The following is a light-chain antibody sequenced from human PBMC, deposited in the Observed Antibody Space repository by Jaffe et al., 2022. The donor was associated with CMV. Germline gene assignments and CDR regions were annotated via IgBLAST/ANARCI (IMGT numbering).Light chain of an antibody. CDR3: QQYGSSPLT. CDR2: GAS. Sequence: EIVLTQSPGTLSLSPGERATLSCRASESVSDSYLSWYQQKAGQAPRLLIYGASSRATAIPDRFSGSGSGTDFTLTISSLEPEDFAVYYCQQYGSSPLTFGGGTKVEIK. J-gene: IGKJ4*01. CDR1: ESVSDSY. V-gene: IGKV3-20*01.